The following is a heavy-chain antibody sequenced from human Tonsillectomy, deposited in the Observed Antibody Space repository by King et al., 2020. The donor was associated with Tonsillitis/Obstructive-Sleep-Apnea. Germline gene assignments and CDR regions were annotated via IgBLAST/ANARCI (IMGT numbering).Heavy chain of an antibody. CDR2: IDPGDCDT. V-gene: IGHV5-51*01. Sequence: VQLVESGAEVKKPGESLKISCKGSGYSFTNFWIGWVRQMSGKGLEWMGIIDPGDCDTKYSPSFQGQVTISADKAITTAYLQWCSLKASDTAMYYCAVAYCSGDCYDAYYLYVWGKGTTVTVSS. J-gene: IGHJ6*03. CDR1: GYSFTNFW. D-gene: IGHD2-15*01. CDR3: AVAYCSGDCYDAYYLYV.